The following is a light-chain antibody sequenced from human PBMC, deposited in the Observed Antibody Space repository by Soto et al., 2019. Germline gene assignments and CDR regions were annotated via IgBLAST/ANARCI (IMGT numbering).Light chain of an antibody. CDR2: WAS. CDR3: QQYGSSPLT. J-gene: IGKJ4*01. CDR1: QSVLYSSNNKNH. Sequence: IVMTQSPDSLAVSLGERATINCKSSQSVLYSSNNKNHLAWYQQKPGQPPKLVIYWASTRESGVPDRFSGSGSGTDFTLTISRLEPEDFAVYYCQQYGSSPLTFGGGTKVDIK. V-gene: IGKV4-1*01.